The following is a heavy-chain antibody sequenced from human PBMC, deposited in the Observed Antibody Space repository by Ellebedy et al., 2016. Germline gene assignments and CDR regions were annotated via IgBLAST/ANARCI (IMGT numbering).Heavy chain of an antibody. V-gene: IGHV3-33*01. CDR3: ARDPPADNTRTWG. Sequence: GESLKISXAASGFSFSSHGMHWVRQAPGKGLEWVASIWSDGSNTYYPDSVKGRFTISRDNSKNTLFLQMNSLRAEDTAVYYCARDPPADNTRTWGWGQGTLVTVSS. CDR2: IWSDGSNT. CDR1: GFSFSSHG. J-gene: IGHJ4*02. D-gene: IGHD7-27*01.